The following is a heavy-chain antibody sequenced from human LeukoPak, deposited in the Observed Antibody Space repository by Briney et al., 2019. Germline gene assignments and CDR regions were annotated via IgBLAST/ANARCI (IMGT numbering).Heavy chain of an antibody. CDR1: GFTFSSYW. D-gene: IGHD4-17*01. Sequence: GGSLRLSCAAAGFTFSSYWMSWVRQAPGEGREWVAKIKQDGSEKYYVDSVKGRFTISRANAKNSLYLQMNSLRAEVTAVYYCARDMDYGEGFDYWGQGNLVTVSP. J-gene: IGHJ4*02. CDR2: IKQDGSEK. V-gene: IGHV3-7*01. CDR3: ARDMDYGEGFDY.